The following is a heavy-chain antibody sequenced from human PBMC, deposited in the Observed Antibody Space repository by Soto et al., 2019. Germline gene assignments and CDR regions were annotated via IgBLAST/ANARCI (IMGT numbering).Heavy chain of an antibody. J-gene: IGHJ4*02. D-gene: IGHD3-16*01. Sequence: QLQLVESGGGVVQPGRSLRLSCTTSGFTFSKFGMHWVRQAPGKGLEWVAALSYDGSEVYYGDSVRGRFTISRDNSKNTVFLEMNNLRTEDTAVYYWAKDQLRLGENLDFLGQGTLVTVSS. CDR1: GFTFSKFG. CDR3: AKDQLRLGENLDF. CDR2: LSYDGSEV. V-gene: IGHV3-30*18.